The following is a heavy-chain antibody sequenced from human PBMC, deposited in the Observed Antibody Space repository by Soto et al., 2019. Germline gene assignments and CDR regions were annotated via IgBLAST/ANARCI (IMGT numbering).Heavy chain of an antibody. Sequence: GGSLRLSCAASGFTFSNAWMNWVRQAPGKGLEWVGRIKSKTDGGTTDYAAPVKGRFTISRDDSKTTLYLQMNSLKTEDTAVYYCTTVVAAAGQYYYGMDVWGQGTTVTVSS. D-gene: IGHD6-13*01. J-gene: IGHJ6*02. CDR3: TTVVAAAGQYYYGMDV. CDR1: GFTFSNAW. CDR2: IKSKTDGGTT. V-gene: IGHV3-15*07.